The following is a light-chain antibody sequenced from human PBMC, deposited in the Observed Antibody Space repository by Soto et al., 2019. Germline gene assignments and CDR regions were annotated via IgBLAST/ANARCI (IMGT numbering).Light chain of an antibody. CDR2: EVN. Sequence: QSVLTQPPSASGSPGQSVTISCTGTSSDVGAYNFVSWYQQYPGKVPKLMVYEVNKLPSGVPDRFSGSKSGNTASLTVSGLPAEDEADYYCTSYAGGNNVFGTGTKVTVL. V-gene: IGLV2-8*01. J-gene: IGLJ1*01. CDR1: SSDVGAYNF. CDR3: TSYAGGNNV.